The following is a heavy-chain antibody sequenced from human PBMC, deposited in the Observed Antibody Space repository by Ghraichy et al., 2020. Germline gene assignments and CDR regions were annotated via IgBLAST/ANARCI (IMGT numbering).Heavy chain of an antibody. CDR1: GFTLDNYD. V-gene: IGHV3-23*05. D-gene: IGHD3-10*01. Sequence: GGSLRLSCEVSGFTLDNYDMSWVRQAPGKGLEWVSGFDGSGLATHYAASVKGRFTISRDRSKKTLFLQMKRLKVADTAVYYCVKAQGRRGFGEHDDAWGQGTLVTVSS. CDR3: VKAQGRRGFGEHDDA. J-gene: IGHJ5*02. CDR2: FDGSGLAT.